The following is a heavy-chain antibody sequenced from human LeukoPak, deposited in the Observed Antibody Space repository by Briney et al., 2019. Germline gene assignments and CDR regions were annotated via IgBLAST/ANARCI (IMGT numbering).Heavy chain of an antibody. Sequence: PGGSLRLSCAASGFTFSSYAMHWVRLAPGKGLEWVAVISYDGSNKYYADSVKGRFTISRDNSKNTLYLQMNSLRAEDTAVYYCARDLPSGTSGFVFDPWGQGTLVTVSS. J-gene: IGHJ5*02. CDR3: ARDLPSGTSGFVFDP. CDR1: GFTFSSYA. D-gene: IGHD5-12*01. V-gene: IGHV3-30-3*01. CDR2: ISYDGSNK.